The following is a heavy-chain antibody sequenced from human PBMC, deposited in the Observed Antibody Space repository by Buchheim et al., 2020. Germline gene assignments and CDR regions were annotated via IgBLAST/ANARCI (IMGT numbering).Heavy chain of an antibody. CDR1: GFTFSNYG. CDR3: TTRWVPGNFDY. CDR2: IWYDGTNK. D-gene: IGHD2-2*01. Sequence: QVQLVESGGGVVQPGRSLRLSCAASGFTFSNYGMHWVRQAPGKGLEWVAVIWYDGTNKYYADSVTGRFTISRDNSKNTLYLQMNSLGADDTAVYYCTTRWVPGNFDYWGQGTL. V-gene: IGHV3-33*01. J-gene: IGHJ4*02.